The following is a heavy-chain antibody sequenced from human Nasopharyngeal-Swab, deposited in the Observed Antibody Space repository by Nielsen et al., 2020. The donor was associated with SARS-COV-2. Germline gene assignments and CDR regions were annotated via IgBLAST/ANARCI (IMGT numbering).Heavy chain of an antibody. Sequence: GESLKIPCEASGFSFRTSPMHWVHQAPDKGLEWVAVIASDGSLYAQYGDPVKGRFTISRDDSKHTLDLQMNSLRHEDTAVYYCAREGFTSGHAGTFDIRGQGTMVTVSS. J-gene: IGHJ3*02. CDR3: AREGFTSGHAGTFDI. CDR1: GFSFRTSP. D-gene: IGHD2-2*01. CDR2: IASDGSLYA. V-gene: IGHV3-30*04.